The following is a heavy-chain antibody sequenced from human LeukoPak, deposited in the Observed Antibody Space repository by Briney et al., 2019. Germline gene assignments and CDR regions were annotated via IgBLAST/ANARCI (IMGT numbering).Heavy chain of an antibody. CDR3: ASLGYCSSTSCYESP. D-gene: IGHD2-2*01. Sequence: PGGSLRLSCAASGFTFSSYSMNWVRQAPGKGLEWVSSISSSSSYIYYADSVKGRFTISRDNAKNSLYLQMNSLRAEDTAVYYCASLGYCSSTSCYESPWGRGTLVTVSS. CDR1: GFTFSSYS. CDR2: ISSSSSYI. J-gene: IGHJ5*02. V-gene: IGHV3-21*01.